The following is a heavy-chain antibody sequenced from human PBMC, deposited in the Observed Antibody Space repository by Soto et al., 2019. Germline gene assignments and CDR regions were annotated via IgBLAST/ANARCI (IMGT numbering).Heavy chain of an antibody. CDR1: GGSISSYY. CDR2: IYYSGST. V-gene: IGHV4-59*08. D-gene: IGHD3-10*01. J-gene: IGHJ6*04. CDR3: VRQNYYGSGSYH. Sequence: PSETLSLTCTVSGGSISSYYWSWIRQPPGKGLEWIGYIYYSGSTNYNPSLKSRVTISVDTSKNQFSLKLSSVTAADTAVYYCVRQNYYGSGSYHWGKGTTVTVSS.